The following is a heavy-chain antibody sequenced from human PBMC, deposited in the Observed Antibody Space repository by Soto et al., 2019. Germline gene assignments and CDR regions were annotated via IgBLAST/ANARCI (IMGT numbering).Heavy chain of an antibody. D-gene: IGHD3-10*01. V-gene: IGHV1-69*01. CDR1: GGTFGNLG. CDR3: ARDREDGSGTKYNWFDS. CDR2: TIPIFDTP. Sequence: QMHLVQSGAEVKKPGSSVKLSCKASGGTFGNLGISWLRQAPGQGLEWMGGTIPIFDTPHYAEKFRDRVTITADATTTAYLELTSLTSADTATYYCARDREDGSGTKYNWFDSWGQGTLVTVSS. J-gene: IGHJ5*01.